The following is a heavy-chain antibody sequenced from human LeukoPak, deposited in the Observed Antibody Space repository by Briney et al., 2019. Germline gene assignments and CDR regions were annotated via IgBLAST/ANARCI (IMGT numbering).Heavy chain of an antibody. V-gene: IGHV3-23*01. CDR3: AKGYYGSGSHATLVDY. J-gene: IGHJ4*02. CDR1: GFTFNIYS. Sequence: GGSLRLSCEASGFTFNIYSMNWARQAPGKGLEWVSAISGSGGSTYYADSVKGRFTISRDNSKNTLYLQMNSLRAEDTAVYYCAKGYYGSGSHATLVDYWGQGTLVTVSS. D-gene: IGHD3-10*01. CDR2: ISGSGGST.